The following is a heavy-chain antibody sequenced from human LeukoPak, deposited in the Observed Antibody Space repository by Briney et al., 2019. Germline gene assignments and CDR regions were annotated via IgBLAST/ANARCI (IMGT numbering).Heavy chain of an antibody. CDR2: ISYDGSNK. CDR3: ARDRYYYDSSGYYYLVY. J-gene: IGHJ4*02. D-gene: IGHD3-22*01. CDR1: GFTFSSYA. V-gene: IGHV3-30*04. Sequence: PGGSLRLSCAASGFTFSSYAMHWVRQALGKGLEWVAVISYDGSNKYYADSVKGRFTISRDNSKNTLYLQMNSLRAEDTAVYYCARDRYYYDSSGYYYLVYWGQGTLVTVSS.